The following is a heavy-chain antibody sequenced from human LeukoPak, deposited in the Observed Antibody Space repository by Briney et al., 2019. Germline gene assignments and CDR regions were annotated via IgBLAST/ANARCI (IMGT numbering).Heavy chain of an antibody. CDR2: IIPIFGTA. Sequence: SVTVSCKASGYTFAIYGVSWVRQAPGQGLEWMGGIIPIFGTANYAQKFQGRVTITADESTSTAYMELSSLRSEDTAVYYCARAMNILSQQLPLDYWGQGTLVTVSS. J-gene: IGHJ4*02. D-gene: IGHD6-13*01. CDR1: GYTFAIYG. V-gene: IGHV1-69*13. CDR3: ARAMNILSQQLPLDY.